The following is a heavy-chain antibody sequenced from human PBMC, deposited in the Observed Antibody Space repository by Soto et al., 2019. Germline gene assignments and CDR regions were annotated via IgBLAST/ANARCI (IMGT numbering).Heavy chain of an antibody. CDR3: ARSNFFGRNPSGGWLDP. J-gene: IGHJ5*02. Sequence: SETLSLTFAVFGGSISCGCYSWSWIRQPPGTGVEGIGFIYHSGSTYYNPALKSRVTISVDRSKTQFSLKLSSVTAADTAVYYCARSNFFGRNPSGGWLDPWGQGTLVTVSS. CDR1: GGSISCGCYS. D-gene: IGHD2-15*01. V-gene: IGHV4-30-2*01. CDR2: IYHSGST.